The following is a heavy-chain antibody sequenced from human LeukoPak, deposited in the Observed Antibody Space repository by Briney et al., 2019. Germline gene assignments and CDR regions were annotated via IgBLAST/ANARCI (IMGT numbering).Heavy chain of an antibody. J-gene: IGHJ6*03. CDR1: GFTFDDYG. D-gene: IGHD6-13*01. CDR3: ARVYTSSRHYYYYYMDV. CDR2: ITWDSETT. Sequence: GGSLRLSCAASGFTFDDYGMSWVRQAPGKGLEWVSGITWDSETTGYADSVKGRFTISRDNAKNSLYLQMNSLRAEDTALYYCARVYTSSRHYYYYYMDVWGKGTTVTVSS. V-gene: IGHV3-20*04.